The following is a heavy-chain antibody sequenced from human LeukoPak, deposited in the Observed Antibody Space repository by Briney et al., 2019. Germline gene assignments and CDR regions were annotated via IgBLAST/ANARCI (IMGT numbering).Heavy chain of an antibody. D-gene: IGHD3-10*01. Sequence: SETLSLTCAVSGGSISIFYWNWIRQPPGKGLEWIGSIYNSGSTTYNPSLKSRVTISGDTSKNQFSLKLTSVTGADTAVYYSTRARELAFWGQGTLVTVSS. V-gene: IGHV4-59*01. CDR2: IYNSGST. CDR3: TRARELAF. CDR1: GGSISIFY. J-gene: IGHJ4*02.